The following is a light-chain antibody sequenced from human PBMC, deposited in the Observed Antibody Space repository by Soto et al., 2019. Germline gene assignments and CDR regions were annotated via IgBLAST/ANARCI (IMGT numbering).Light chain of an antibody. CDR3: QQYFDTPWT. CDR1: QSVLHSSNNKHC. V-gene: IGKV4-1*01. CDR2: WAS. J-gene: IGKJ1*01. Sequence: DIVMTQSPDSLPVSLGERATINCKSSQSVLHSSNNKHCVSWYQQKPGQPPKLLIYWASTRESGVPDRFTGSGSGTDVTLTISSLQAEDVAVYFCQQYFDTPWTFGQGTKVEIK.